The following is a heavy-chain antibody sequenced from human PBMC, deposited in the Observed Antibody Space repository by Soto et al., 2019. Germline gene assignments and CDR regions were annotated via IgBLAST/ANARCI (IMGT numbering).Heavy chain of an antibody. V-gene: IGHV4-38-2*01. D-gene: IGHD1-26*01. CDR2: LYHIGST. Sequence: PSETLSLTCAVSESSISSAYYWGWIRQAPGGGLEWIGSLYHIGSTYYNPSLRSRATISVDTSKNQFSLQLSSVTATDTAVYHCARVGAMAPEFHFDHWGPGILVTVSS. CDR1: ESSISSAYY. CDR3: ARVGAMAPEFHFDH. J-gene: IGHJ4*02.